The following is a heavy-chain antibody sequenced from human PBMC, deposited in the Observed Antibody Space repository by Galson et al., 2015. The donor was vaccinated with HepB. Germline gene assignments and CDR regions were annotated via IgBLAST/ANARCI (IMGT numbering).Heavy chain of an antibody. J-gene: IGHJ4*02. D-gene: IGHD6-19*01. CDR3: VKESIAVAGTRGYYFDY. V-gene: IGHV3-64D*09. CDR1: GFTLSSYA. Sequence: SLRLSCAASGFTLSSYAMHWVRQAPGKGLEYVSAISSNGGSTYYADSVKGRFTISRDNSKNTLYLQMSSLRAEDTAVYYCVKESIAVAGTRGYYFDYWGQGTLVTVSS. CDR2: ISSNGGST.